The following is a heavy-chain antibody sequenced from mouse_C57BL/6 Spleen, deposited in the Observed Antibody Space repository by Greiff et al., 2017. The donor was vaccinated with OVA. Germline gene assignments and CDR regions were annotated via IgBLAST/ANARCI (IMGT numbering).Heavy chain of an antibody. D-gene: IGHD1-3*01. V-gene: IGHV1-64*01. CDR1: GYTFTSSW. Sequence: QVQLQQPGAELVKPGASVKLSCKASGYTFTSSWMHWVKQRPGQGLEWIGMIHPNSGSTNYNEKFKSKATLTVDKSSSPAYMQRSSMTSEDSAVYYCAREITGFAYWGQGTLVTVSA. J-gene: IGHJ3*01. CDR3: AREITGFAY. CDR2: IHPNSGST.